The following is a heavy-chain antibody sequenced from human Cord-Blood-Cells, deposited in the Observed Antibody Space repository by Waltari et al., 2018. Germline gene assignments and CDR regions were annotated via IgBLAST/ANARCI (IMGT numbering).Heavy chain of an antibody. CDR2: IYYSGST. CDR1: GGSISSRSYY. V-gene: IGHV4-39*01. J-gene: IGHJ4*02. D-gene: IGHD3-9*01. Sequence: QLQLQESGPGLVKPSATLSLTCTVPGGSISSRSYYRGWIRQPPGKGLEWIGSIYYSGSTYYNPSLKSRVTISVDTSKNQFSLKLSSVTAADTAVYYCASYGSELRYFDWCQGTLVTVSS. CDR3: ASYGSELRYFD.